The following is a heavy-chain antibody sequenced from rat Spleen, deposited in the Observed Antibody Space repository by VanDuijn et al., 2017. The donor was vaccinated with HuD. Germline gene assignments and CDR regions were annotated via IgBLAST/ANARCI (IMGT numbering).Heavy chain of an antibody. J-gene: IGHJ3*01. V-gene: IGHV5-29*01. CDR1: GFTFSDYG. Sequence: EVQLVESGGGLVQPGRSLKLSCAASGFTFSDYGVAWVRQAPTKGLEWVATISYDGDTTNYRDSVKGRFTISRDNAKSTLYLQMDSLRSEDTATYYCTTRPYYSSLNWFPYWGQGTLVTVSS. D-gene: IGHD1-2*01. CDR2: ISYDGDTT. CDR3: TTRPYYSSLNWFPY.